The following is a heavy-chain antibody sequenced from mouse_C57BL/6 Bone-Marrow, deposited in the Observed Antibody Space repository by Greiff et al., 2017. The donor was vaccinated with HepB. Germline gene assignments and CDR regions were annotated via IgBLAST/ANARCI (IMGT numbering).Heavy chain of an antibody. CDR1: GFTFSDFY. D-gene: IGHD3-2*02. Sequence: EVKLVDSGGGLVQSGRSLRLSCATSGFTFSDFYMEWVRQAPGKGLEWIAASRNKANDYTTEYSASVKGRFIVSRDTSQSILYLQMNALRAEDTAIYYCARDAAQGLAYWGQGTLVTVSA. CDR2: SRNKANDYTT. V-gene: IGHV7-1*01. CDR3: ARDAAQGLAY. J-gene: IGHJ3*01.